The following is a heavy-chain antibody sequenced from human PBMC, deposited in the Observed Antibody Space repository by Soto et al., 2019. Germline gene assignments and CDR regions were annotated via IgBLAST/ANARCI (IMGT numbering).Heavy chain of an antibody. CDR2: ISYDGSNK. J-gene: IGHJ3*02. D-gene: IGHD3-22*01. CDR1: GFTFSSHG. V-gene: IGHV3-30*03. Sequence: GESLKISCAASGFTFSSHGMHWVRQAPGKGLEWVAVISYDGSNKYYAHSVKGRFTISRDNPKNTLYLQMNSLRAEDTAVYYCAYEGARYYNCSGYYDALDIWGQGTMVTVSS. CDR3: AYEGARYYNCSGYYDALDI.